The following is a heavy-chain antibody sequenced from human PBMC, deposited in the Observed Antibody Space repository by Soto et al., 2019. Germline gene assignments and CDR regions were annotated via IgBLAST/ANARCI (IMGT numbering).Heavy chain of an antibody. CDR1: GFTFSSYA. Sequence: VQLLESGGGLVQPGGYLRLSCAASGFTFSSYAMSWVRQAPGKGLEWVSAISGSGGSTYYADSVKGRFTISRDNSKYTLYLQMNSLRAEDTAVYYCAKGVAAMGSYYFDYWGQGTLVTVSS. CDR2: ISGSGGST. CDR3: AKGVAAMGSYYFDY. J-gene: IGHJ4*02. D-gene: IGHD2-15*01. V-gene: IGHV3-23*01.